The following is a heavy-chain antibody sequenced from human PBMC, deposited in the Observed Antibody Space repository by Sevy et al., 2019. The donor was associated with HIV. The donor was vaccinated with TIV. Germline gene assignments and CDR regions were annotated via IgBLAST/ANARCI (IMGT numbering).Heavy chain of an antibody. Sequence: GGSLRLSCAASEFTFSSYNMNWVRQAPGKGLEWVSSISGSSNYIYYAESVKGRFRISRDNVKDTLDLEMNSLRADDSAVYYCARGPADGSYDYFDYWCQGTLVTVSS. D-gene: IGHD1-26*01. CDR1: EFTFSSYN. CDR2: ISGSSNYI. J-gene: IGHJ4*02. V-gene: IGHV3-21*06. CDR3: ARGPADGSYDYFDY.